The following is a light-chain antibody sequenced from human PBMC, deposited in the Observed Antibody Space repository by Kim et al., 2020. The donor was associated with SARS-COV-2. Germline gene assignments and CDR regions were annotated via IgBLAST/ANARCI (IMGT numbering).Light chain of an antibody. CDR3: ATWDDSLSGYV. Sequence: GQRVTISCSGSSSNIRNNYVYWYQKLPGTAPKLLIYNVNQRPSGVPDRFSGSRSGTSASLAISGLRSEDEADYSCATWDDSLSGYVFGTGTKVTVL. CDR1: SSNIRNNY. V-gene: IGLV1-47*02. J-gene: IGLJ1*01. CDR2: NVN.